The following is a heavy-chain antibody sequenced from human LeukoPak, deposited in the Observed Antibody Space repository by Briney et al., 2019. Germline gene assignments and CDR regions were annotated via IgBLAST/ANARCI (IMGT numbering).Heavy chain of an antibody. CDR2: ISYDGPNK. Sequence: PGGSLRLSCAASAFTFSSYSMHWVRQAPGKGLEWVAVISYDGPNKYYADSVKGRFTISRDNSKNTLYLQMNSLRAEDTAVYYCAKGRYHLATVTLLDYWGQGTLVTVSS. D-gene: IGHD4-17*01. CDR3: AKGRYHLATVTLLDY. V-gene: IGHV3-30*18. J-gene: IGHJ4*02. CDR1: AFTFSSYS.